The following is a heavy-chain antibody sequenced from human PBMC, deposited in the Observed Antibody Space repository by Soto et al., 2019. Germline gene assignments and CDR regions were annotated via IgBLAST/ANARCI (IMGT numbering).Heavy chain of an antibody. CDR3: ARVGDRAMAVSD. Sequence: SETLSLTCTVSGGSISSYYWSWIRQPPGKGLKWIGYIYYSGSTYYNPSLKSRVTISVDTSKNQFSLKLSSVTAADTAVYYCARVGDRAMAVSDWGQGTLVTVSS. J-gene: IGHJ4*02. CDR1: GGSISSYY. CDR2: IYYSGST. D-gene: IGHD5-18*01. V-gene: IGHV4-59*08.